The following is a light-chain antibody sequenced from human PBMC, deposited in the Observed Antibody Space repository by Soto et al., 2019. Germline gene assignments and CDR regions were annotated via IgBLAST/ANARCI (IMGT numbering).Light chain of an antibody. CDR3: QQRSNWPRT. Sequence: DTVLTQSPATLSVSPGERATLSCRASQSVSSYLAWYQQKPGQAPRLLIYDASNRDTGIPARFSGSGSATDFTLTISSLQPEDFAAYYCQQRSNWPRTFGQGTKVDIK. J-gene: IGKJ1*01. V-gene: IGKV3-11*01. CDR1: QSVSSY. CDR2: DAS.